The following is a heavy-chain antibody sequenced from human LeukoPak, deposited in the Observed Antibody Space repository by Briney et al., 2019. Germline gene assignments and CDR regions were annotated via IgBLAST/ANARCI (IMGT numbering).Heavy chain of an antibody. Sequence: SETLFLTCTVSGGSISGYHWSWFRQPPGKGLEWIGHIFYSGSTFYNPSLKSRVTIAVHTSRDQFSLQLTSVTAADTAVYYCASGYGSGWFDRWGQGTLVSVSS. CDR1: GGSISGYH. CDR3: ASGYGSGWFDR. J-gene: IGHJ5*02. D-gene: IGHD3-22*01. V-gene: IGHV4-59*06. CDR2: IFYSGST.